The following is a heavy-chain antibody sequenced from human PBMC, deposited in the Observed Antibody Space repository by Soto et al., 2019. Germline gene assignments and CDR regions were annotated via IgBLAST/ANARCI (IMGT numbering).Heavy chain of an antibody. J-gene: IGHJ5*02. Sequence: QVQLVESGGGVVQPGRSLRLSCAASGFTFSSYAMHWVRQAPGKGLEWVAVISYDGSNKYYADSVKGRFTISRDNSKNTLYLNMNSLRAEDTAVYYCARGRGWIHNWFDPWGPGILVTVSS. CDR1: GFTFSSYA. CDR3: ARGRGWIHNWFDP. CDR2: ISYDGSNK. D-gene: IGHD6-19*01. V-gene: IGHV3-30-3*01.